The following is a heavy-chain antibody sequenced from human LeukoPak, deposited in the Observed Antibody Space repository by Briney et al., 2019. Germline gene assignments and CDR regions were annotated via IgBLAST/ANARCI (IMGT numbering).Heavy chain of an antibody. V-gene: IGHV1-2*02. Sequence: ASVKVSCKASGYTFTSYDINWVRQAPGQGLEWMGWINPNSGGTNYAQKFQGRVTMTRDTSISTAYMELSRLRSDDTAVYYCAREEGARYFDWHTPPFDYWGQGTLVTVSS. CDR3: AREEGARYFDWHTPPFDY. J-gene: IGHJ4*02. CDR2: INPNSGGT. CDR1: GYTFTSYD. D-gene: IGHD3-9*01.